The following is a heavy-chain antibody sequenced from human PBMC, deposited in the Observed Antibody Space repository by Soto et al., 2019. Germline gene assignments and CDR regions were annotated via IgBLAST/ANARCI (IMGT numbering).Heavy chain of an antibody. V-gene: IGHV1-69*01. J-gene: IGHJ6*02. Sequence: VQLVQSGAEVKMSGSSVKVSCKAYGGTFSSYAISWVRQAPGQGLEWMGGIIPIFGTANYAQKFQGRVTITADESTSTAYMELSSLRSEDTAVYYCASQNTPVGGMDVWGQGTTVTVSS. CDR3: ASQNTPVGGMDV. CDR1: GGTFSSYA. CDR2: IIPIFGTA.